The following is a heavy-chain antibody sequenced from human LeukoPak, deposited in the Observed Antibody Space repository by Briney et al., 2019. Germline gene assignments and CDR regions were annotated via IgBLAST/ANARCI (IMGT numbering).Heavy chain of an antibody. Sequence: PGGSLGLSCAASGFTFSTNSMNWARQAPGKGLEWVASISSSGTYIYCPESLKGRFTVSRDNAKNSVYLQMNSLRAEDTAVYYCARDVARYISCYTDWGQGTLVTVSS. CDR1: GFTFSTNS. D-gene: IGHD2-2*02. J-gene: IGHJ4*02. CDR2: ISSSGTYI. V-gene: IGHV3-21*01. CDR3: ARDVARYISCYTD.